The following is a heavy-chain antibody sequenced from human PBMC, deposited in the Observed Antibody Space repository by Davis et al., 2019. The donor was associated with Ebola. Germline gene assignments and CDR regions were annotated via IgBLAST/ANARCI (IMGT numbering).Heavy chain of an antibody. V-gene: IGHV4-34*01. CDR2: INHSGST. D-gene: IGHD4-17*01. J-gene: IGHJ5*02. CDR3: ARTSLTSVSDAGLGYNYFDP. Sequence: MPSETLSLTCAVYGGSFSGYYWSWIRQPPGKGLEWIGEINHSGSTNYNPSLESRVTISLDTSKNQFSLTINSVTAADTGVYYCARTSLTSVSDAGLGYNYFDPWGRGTLVTVSS. CDR1: GGSFSGYY.